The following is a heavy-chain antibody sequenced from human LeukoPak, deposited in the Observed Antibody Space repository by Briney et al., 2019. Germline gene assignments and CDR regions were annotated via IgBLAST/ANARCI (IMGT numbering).Heavy chain of an antibody. V-gene: IGHV4-34*01. J-gene: IGHJ6*03. D-gene: IGHD3-22*01. CDR1: GGSFSGYY. CDR2: INHSGST. CDR3: ARDRATMIVAVNPVGYYMDV. Sequence: SETLSLTCAVYGGSFSGYYWSWIRQPPGKGLEWIGEINHSGSTNYNPSLKSRVTMSVDTSKNQFSLKLSSVTAADTAVYYCARDRATMIVAVNPVGYYMDVWGKGTTVTVSS.